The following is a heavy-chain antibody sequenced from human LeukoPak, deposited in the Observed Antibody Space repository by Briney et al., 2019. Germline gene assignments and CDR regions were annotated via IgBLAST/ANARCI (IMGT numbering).Heavy chain of an antibody. V-gene: IGHV1-18*04. CDR2: INANSGDT. CDR3: ARFGIVVVPVVTDAFDI. J-gene: IGHJ3*02. CDR1: GHTFTGYY. Sequence: GASVKVSCKASGHTFTGYYMHWVRQAPGQGLEWMGWINANSGDTNYAQKLQGRVTMTTDTSTSTAYMELRSLRSDDTAVYYCARFGIVVVPVVTDAFDIWGQGTMVTVSS. D-gene: IGHD2-2*01.